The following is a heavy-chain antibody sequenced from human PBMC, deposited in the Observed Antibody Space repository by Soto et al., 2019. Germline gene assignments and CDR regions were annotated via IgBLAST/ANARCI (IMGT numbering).Heavy chain of an antibody. V-gene: IGHV3-7*01. CDR1: GFTFSSSW. CDR3: ARDRGYSCFDY. D-gene: IGHD5-18*01. Sequence: GGFLRLSCAASGFTFSSSWMNWVRQAPGKGLEWVAGIKEDGSEKYYVDFVKGRFTISRDNVENSLYLQMNSLRGEDTAVYFCARDRGYSCFDYWGLGTLVTVSS. CDR2: IKEDGSEK. J-gene: IGHJ4*02.